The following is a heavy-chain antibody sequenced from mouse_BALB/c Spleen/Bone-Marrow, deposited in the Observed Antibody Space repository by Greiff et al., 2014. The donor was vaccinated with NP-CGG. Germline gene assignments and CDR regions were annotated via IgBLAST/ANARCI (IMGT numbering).Heavy chain of an antibody. Sequence: EVQLQQSGAELVKPGASVKLSCTASGFNIKDSYLHWVKQRPEQGLDWIGRIDPAKGSTNYDPKFQGKATITADTSSNTAYLQLSSLTSEDTAVYFCARNYPFAYWGQGALVTVSA. CDR2: IDPAKGST. D-gene: IGHD2-1*01. J-gene: IGHJ3*01. V-gene: IGHV14-3*02. CDR3: ARNYPFAY. CDR1: GFNIKDSY.